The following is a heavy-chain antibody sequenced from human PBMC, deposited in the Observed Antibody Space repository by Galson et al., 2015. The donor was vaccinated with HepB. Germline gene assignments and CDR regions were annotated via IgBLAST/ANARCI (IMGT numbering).Heavy chain of an antibody. J-gene: IGHJ4*02. CDR2: IIPIFDTA. CDR1: GGTFSSFA. V-gene: IGHV1-69*13. CDR3: ARGVGTNENDS. Sequence: SVKVSCKASGGTFSSFAVSWVRQAPGQGLEWMGGIIPIFDTATYAQKFQGRVTMTADESTSTAYMELSSLRSDDTAVYYCARGVGTNENDSWGQGTLVTVSS. D-gene: IGHD1-26*01.